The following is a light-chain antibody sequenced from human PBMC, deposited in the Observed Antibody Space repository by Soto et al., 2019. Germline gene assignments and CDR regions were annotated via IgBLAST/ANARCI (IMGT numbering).Light chain of an antibody. Sequence: DIQMTQSPSSLSASVGDRVTITCQASQDISNYLNWYQQKPGKAPKLLIYDASNLETGVPSRFSGSGSGTDFTFTISSLQAEDIATDYCQQYYNLPSTFGPGTKVDIK. CDR1: QDISNY. J-gene: IGKJ3*01. V-gene: IGKV1-33*01. CDR3: QQYYNLPST. CDR2: DAS.